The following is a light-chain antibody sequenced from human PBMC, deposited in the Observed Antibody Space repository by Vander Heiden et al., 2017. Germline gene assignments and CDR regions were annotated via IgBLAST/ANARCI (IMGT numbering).Light chain of an antibody. CDR3: ATWDDSLNDWV. CDR1: RTDIGSKA. V-gene: IGLV1-44*01. Sequence: QSVLTHPPSASGPPGQRLTISGSGSRTDIGSKAVDWYQQFPGTAPKLLIYRDDQRPSGVPGRFSGSKSGSSASLAISGLQSEDEAEYYCATWDDSLNDWVFGGGTKLTVL. CDR2: RDD. J-gene: IGLJ3*02.